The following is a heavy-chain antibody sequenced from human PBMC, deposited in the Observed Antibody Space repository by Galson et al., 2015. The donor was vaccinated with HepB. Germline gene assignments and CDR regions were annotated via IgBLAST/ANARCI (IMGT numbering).Heavy chain of an antibody. CDR2: IGTSSSTI. CDR3: ARAFSRY. CDR1: GFIFSDYS. Sequence: SLRLSCAASGFIFSDYSMNWVRQAPGRGLEWVSYIGTSSSTIFYADSVKGRFTISRDNAKNSLYLQMNSLRDEDTAVYYCARAFSRYWGQGSLVTVSS. J-gene: IGHJ4*02. V-gene: IGHV3-48*02.